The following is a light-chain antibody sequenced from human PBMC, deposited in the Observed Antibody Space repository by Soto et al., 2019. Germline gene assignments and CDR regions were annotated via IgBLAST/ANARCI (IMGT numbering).Light chain of an antibody. J-gene: IGKJ1*01. CDR3: QQYAASPRT. Sequence: EIVLTQSPGTLSLSPGETATLSCRASQTVNSDYLAWFQQRPGQAPRLLIYGASSRATGIPDRFSGSGSATDFTLTLSGLEPEDLAVYYCQQYAASPRTFGQGTKVDI. CDR2: GAS. CDR1: QTVNSDY. V-gene: IGKV3-20*01.